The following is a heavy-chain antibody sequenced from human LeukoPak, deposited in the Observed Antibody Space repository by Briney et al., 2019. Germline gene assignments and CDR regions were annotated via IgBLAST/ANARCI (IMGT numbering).Heavy chain of an antibody. CDR2: IYYSGST. CDR1: GGSVSSGSYY. CDR3: ASRPGYDFWSGYYFDY. Sequence: PSETLSLTCTVSGGSVSSGSYYWSWIRQPPGKGLEWIGYIYYSGSTNYNPSLKSRVTISVDTSKNQFSLKLSSVTAADTAVYYCASRPGYDFWSGYYFDYWGQGTLVTVSS. J-gene: IGHJ4*02. D-gene: IGHD3-3*01. V-gene: IGHV4-61*01.